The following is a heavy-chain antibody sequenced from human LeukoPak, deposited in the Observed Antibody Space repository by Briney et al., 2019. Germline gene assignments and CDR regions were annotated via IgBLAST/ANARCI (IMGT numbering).Heavy chain of an antibody. CDR3: ARDKYGDYLIDP. D-gene: IGHD4-17*01. V-gene: IGHV3-48*02. CDR1: GFTFNTYS. J-gene: IGHJ5*02. Sequence: GGSLRLSCAASGFTFNTYSMNWVRQAPGKGLEWVSYISSSSSTIYYADSVKGRFTISRDNAKNLLYLQMNSLRDEDTAVYYCARDKYGDYLIDPWGQGTRVTVPS. CDR2: ISSSSSTI.